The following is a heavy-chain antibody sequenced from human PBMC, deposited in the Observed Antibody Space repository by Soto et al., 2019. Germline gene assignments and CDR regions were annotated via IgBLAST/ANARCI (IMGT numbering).Heavy chain of an antibody. CDR2: VYYSGST. V-gene: IGHV4-30-4*01. CDR3: ARMSYFYDKWYFDL. CDR1: SASIINNDYY. D-gene: IGHD3-22*01. Sequence: ETLSLNCTVSSASIINNDYYWTWIRQTPGKGLEWIGYVYYSGSTDYIPSLKSRLSMSIDKSQNQFTLKLNSVTAADTATYYCARMSYFYDKWYFDLWGRGTLVTVS. J-gene: IGHJ2*01.